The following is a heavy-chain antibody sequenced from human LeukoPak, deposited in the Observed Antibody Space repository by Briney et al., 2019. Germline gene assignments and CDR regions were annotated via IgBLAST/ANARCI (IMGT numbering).Heavy chain of an antibody. Sequence: GGSLRLSCAASGFTFDDYAMHWVRQAPGKGLEWVSLISWDGGSTYYADSVKGRFTISRDNSKNSLYLQMISLRAEDTALYYCAKGGFYGTNPIDYWGQGTLVTVSS. V-gene: IGHV3-43D*03. CDR3: AKGGFYGTNPIDY. D-gene: IGHD1/OR15-1a*01. J-gene: IGHJ4*02. CDR2: ISWDGGST. CDR1: GFTFDDYA.